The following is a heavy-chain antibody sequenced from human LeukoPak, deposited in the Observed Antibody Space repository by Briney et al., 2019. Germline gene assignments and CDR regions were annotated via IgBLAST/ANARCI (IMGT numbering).Heavy chain of an antibody. CDR3: ARHYDYVWGSYRYTDTFDY. J-gene: IGHJ4*02. CDR1: GGSVSNGDSY. CDR2: VYYSGST. V-gene: IGHV4-31*03. D-gene: IGHD3-16*02. Sequence: SETLSLTCSVSGGSVSNGDSYWTWIRQHPGEGLKWIGYVYYSGSTYYTPSLKSRVAISIDTSKNQFSLRLTSLTDADTAVYYCARHYDYVWGSYRYTDTFDYWGQGTLVTVSS.